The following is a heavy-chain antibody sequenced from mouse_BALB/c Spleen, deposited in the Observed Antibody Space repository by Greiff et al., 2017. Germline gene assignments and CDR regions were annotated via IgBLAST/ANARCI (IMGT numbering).Heavy chain of an antibody. D-gene: IGHD1-1*01. CDR3: ARSYYGSSYWYFDV. J-gene: IGHJ1*01. V-gene: IGHV8-11*01. Sequence: QVTLKVCGPGILQPSQTLSLTCSFSGFSLSTYGIGVGWIRQPSGKGLEWLAHIWWNDNKYYNTALKSRHTISKDTSNNQVFLKIASVDTADTATYYCARSYYGSSYWYFDVWGAGTTVTVSS. CDR1: GFSLSTYGIG. CDR2: IWWNDNK.